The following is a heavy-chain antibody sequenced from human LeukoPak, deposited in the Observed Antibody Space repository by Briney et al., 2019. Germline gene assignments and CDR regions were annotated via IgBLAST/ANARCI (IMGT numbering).Heavy chain of an antibody. CDR2: IYYSGST. CDR1: GGSISSYY. Sequence: SETLSLTCTVSGGSISSYYWSWIRQPPGKGLEWIGYIYYSGSTNYNPSLKSRVTISVDTSKNQFSLKLSSVTAADTAVYYCARAVVGMVTSYYYMDVWGKGTTVTVS. D-gene: IGHD5-18*01. CDR3: ARAVVGMVTSYYYMDV. V-gene: IGHV4-59*01. J-gene: IGHJ6*03.